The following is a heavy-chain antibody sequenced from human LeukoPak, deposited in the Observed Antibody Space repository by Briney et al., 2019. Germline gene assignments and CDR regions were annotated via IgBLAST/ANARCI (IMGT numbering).Heavy chain of an antibody. Sequence: SETLSLTCAVYGGSFSGYYWSWIRQPPGKGLEWIGEINHSENTNYNPSLKSRVTISVDTSKNQFSLQLNSVTPEDTAVYYCARDSSSGWYYFGYWGQGTLVTVSS. CDR2: INHSENT. V-gene: IGHV4-34*01. CDR3: ARDSSSGWYYFGY. J-gene: IGHJ4*02. CDR1: GGSFSGYY. D-gene: IGHD6-19*01.